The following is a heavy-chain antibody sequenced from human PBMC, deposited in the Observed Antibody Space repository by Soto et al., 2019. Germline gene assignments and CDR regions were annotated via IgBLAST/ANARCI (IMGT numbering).Heavy chain of an antibody. CDR2: ISGSGGST. V-gene: IGHV3-23*01. CDR1: GFTFSSYA. D-gene: IGHD5-18*01. CDR3: ARGVHGYPYYFDY. J-gene: IGHJ4*02. Sequence: GGSLRLSCAASGFTFSSYAMSWVRQAPGKGLEWVSAISGSGGSTYYADSVKGRFTISRDNSKNTLYLQMNSLRAEDTAVYYCARGVHGYPYYFDYWGQGTLVTVSS.